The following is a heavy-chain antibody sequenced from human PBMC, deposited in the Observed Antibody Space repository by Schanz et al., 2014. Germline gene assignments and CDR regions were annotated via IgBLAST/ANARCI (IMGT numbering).Heavy chain of an antibody. D-gene: IGHD7-27*01. CDR3: ARENLNWEAFDI. CDR2: ISRDGTTS. Sequence: QVQLVESGGGLVKPGGSLRLSCAASGFIFNDYYMNWIRQAPGKGLEWLSYISRDGTTSYYADSVKGRFTISRENAKNSLYLEMASVRGEDAAVYYCARENLNWEAFDIWGQGTVVTVSS. V-gene: IGHV3-11*01. J-gene: IGHJ3*02. CDR1: GFIFNDYY.